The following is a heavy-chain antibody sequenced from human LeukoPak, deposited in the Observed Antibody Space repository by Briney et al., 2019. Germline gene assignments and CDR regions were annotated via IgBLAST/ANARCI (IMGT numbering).Heavy chain of an antibody. CDR2: IYTGGST. D-gene: IGHD6-19*01. CDR1: GGSINSYF. Sequence: SETLSLTCTVSGGSINSYFWTWIRQPAGKGLEWIGRIYTGGSTNYNPPLKSRVTISVDKSKNQFSLKLTSVTAADTAVYYCALKTGYSSGWTRFDYWGQGTLVTVSS. J-gene: IGHJ4*02. CDR3: ALKTGYSSGWTRFDY. V-gene: IGHV4-4*07.